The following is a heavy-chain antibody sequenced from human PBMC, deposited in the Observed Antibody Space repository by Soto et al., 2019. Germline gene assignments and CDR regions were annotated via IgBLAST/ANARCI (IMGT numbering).Heavy chain of an antibody. Sequence: QVQLVESGGGVVQPGTSLRLSCVGSGFTFRSFVIHWVRQAPGKGLEWVALTSYDGSNKYYDDSVKGRFTNSRDHSRNTADLQMGSLTLEDTALYYCARWGTTGGLAVWGQGTLVSVSS. D-gene: IGHD3-16*01. CDR2: TSYDGSNK. CDR1: GFTFRSFV. CDR3: ARWGTTGGLAV. J-gene: IGHJ4*02. V-gene: IGHV3-30*14.